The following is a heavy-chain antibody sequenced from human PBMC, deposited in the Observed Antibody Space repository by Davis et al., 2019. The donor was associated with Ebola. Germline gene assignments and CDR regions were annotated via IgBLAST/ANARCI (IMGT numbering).Heavy chain of an antibody. CDR3: AGGPLIGY. V-gene: IGHV3-23*01. CDR2: ICGGGETT. J-gene: IGHJ4*02. Sequence: GESLKISCAASGFTFSNYAMTWVRQAPGKGLQWVSAICGGGETTYYADSVKGRFTISRDNSKNTLYLQMNSLRAEDTAVYYCAGGPLIGYWGQGTLVTVSS. CDR1: GFTFSNYA.